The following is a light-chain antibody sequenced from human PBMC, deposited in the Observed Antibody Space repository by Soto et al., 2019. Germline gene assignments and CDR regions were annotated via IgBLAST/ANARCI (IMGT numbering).Light chain of an antibody. Sequence: EIVLTQSPGTLSLSPGERATLSCRASQSVSSSYLAWYQQKPGQAPRLLIYGASSRATGIPDRFSGSGSGTDFTLTISRLEPEDFAVYYCQQYGSSPTRETFGQGTKVEIK. J-gene: IGKJ1*01. CDR3: QQYGSSPTRET. V-gene: IGKV3-20*01. CDR2: GAS. CDR1: QSVSSSY.